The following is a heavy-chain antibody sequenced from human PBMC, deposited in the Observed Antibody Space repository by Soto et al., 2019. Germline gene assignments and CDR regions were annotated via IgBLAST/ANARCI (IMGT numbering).Heavy chain of an antibody. J-gene: IGHJ4*02. CDR2: ISTYNDNT. CDR1: GYTFTTYG. Sequence: QVQLVQSGAEVKKPGASVKVSCKASGYTFTTYGITWVRQAPGQGLQWMGWISTYNDNTNYAQKFQGRVTMTTDTSTSTAYRELRSLRSDDTAVYYCARGSGADYYFDYWGQGTLVTVSS. D-gene: IGHD3-10*01. V-gene: IGHV1-18*01. CDR3: ARGSGADYYFDY.